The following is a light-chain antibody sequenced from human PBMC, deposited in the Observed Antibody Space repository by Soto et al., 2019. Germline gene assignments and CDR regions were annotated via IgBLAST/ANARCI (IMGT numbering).Light chain of an antibody. Sequence: VLTQPPSVSVAPGQTARITCGGNDIGSYSVHWYQQRPGQAPVLVVYDDSDRPSGIPERFSGSNSGNTATLAISRVEVGDEADYYCQVWDSSSDHAVFGGGTQLTVL. J-gene: IGLJ2*01. CDR2: DDS. V-gene: IGLV3-21*02. CDR3: QVWDSSSDHAV. CDR1: DIGSYS.